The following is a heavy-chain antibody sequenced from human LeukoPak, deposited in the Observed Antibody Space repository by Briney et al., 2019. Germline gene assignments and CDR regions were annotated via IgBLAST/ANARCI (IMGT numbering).Heavy chain of an antibody. CDR2: IRYDGSNK. CDR3: ARDQDSSGYYHYFDY. J-gene: IGHJ4*02. V-gene: IGHV3-30*02. Sequence: SGGSLRLSCAASGFTFSSYGMHWVRQAPGKGLEWVAFIRYDGSNKYYADSVKGRFTISRDNSKNTLYLQMNSLRAEDTAVYYCARDQDSSGYYHYFDYWGQGTLVTVSS. CDR1: GFTFSSYG. D-gene: IGHD3-22*01.